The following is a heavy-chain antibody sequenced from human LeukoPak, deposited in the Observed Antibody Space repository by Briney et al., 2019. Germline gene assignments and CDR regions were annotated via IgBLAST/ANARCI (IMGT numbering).Heavy chain of an antibody. D-gene: IGHD5-12*01. J-gene: IGHJ5*02. Sequence: ASVKLSCKASGYTFTSYYMHWVRQAPGQGLEWMGIINPSGGSTSYAQKFQGRVTMTRDTSISSAYMELSRLRSDDTALYYCARGQNTYSDYDGWFDPWGQGTLVTVSS. CDR1: GYTFTSYY. CDR3: ARGQNTYSDYDGWFDP. V-gene: IGHV1-46*01. CDR2: INPSGGST.